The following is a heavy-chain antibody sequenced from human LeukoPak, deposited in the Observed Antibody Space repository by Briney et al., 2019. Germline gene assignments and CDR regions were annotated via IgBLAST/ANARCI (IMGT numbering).Heavy chain of an antibody. V-gene: IGHV3-53*03. J-gene: IGHJ4*01. CDR2: IYSGGNT. D-gene: IGHD6-19*01. Sequence: PGGSLRPSCAASGFTVSNNYMSWVRQRPGKGLEWVSVIYSGGNTYYADSVRGRFTISRDNSQNTLYLQMNSLRVDDTALYFCARAGFYSGWYVVDFWGHGTLVTVSS. CDR3: ARAGFYSGWYVVDF. CDR1: GFTVSNNY.